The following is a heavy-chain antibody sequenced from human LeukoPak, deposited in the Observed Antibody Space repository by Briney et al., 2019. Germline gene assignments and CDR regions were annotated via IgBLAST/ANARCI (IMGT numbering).Heavy chain of an antibody. CDR2: INPGGGRT. CDR3: ARDPRKSSGYQTFDS. CDR1: GYTSTDYY. V-gene: IGHV1-46*01. J-gene: IGHJ4*01. D-gene: IGHD3-22*01. Sequence: GASVKVSCKASGYTSTDYYVHWVRRAPGLGLEWMGVINPGGGRTTYAQKFQDRVNMTRDTSTSTVYMELSGLTSADTAVYFCARDPRKSSGYQTFDSWGHGILVVVSS.